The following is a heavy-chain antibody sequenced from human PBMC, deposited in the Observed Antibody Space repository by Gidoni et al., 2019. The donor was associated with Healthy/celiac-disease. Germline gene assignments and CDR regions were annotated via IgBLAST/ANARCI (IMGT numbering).Heavy chain of an antibody. CDR2: IKHSGST. D-gene: IGHD2-2*01. J-gene: IGHJ5*02. V-gene: IGHV4-34*01. CDR1: GGSCSGYY. CDR3: ARRSLVVVPAAPVRRRFDP. Sequence: QVQLQQWGAGLLKPSETLSLTCAVYGGSCSGYYCSWIRQPPGKGLEWIGEIKHSGSTNYKPSPKTRVTISVDTTKNQFSLKLSSVTAADTAVYDCARRSLVVVPAAPVRRRFDPWGQGTLVTVSS.